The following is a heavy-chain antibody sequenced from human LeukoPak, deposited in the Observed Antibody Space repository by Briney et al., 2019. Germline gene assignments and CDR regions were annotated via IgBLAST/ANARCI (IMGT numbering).Heavy chain of an antibody. V-gene: IGHV3-15*01. D-gene: IGHD1-26*01. Sequence: GGSLRLSCAASGFTFSNAWMSWVRQAPGKGLEWVGRIKSKTDGGTTDYAAPVKGRFTISRDDSKNTLYLQMNSLKTEDTAVYYCTTDTQYSVDAFDIWGQGTMVTVSS. CDR2: IKSKTDGGTT. CDR1: GFTFSNAW. CDR3: TTDTQYSVDAFDI. J-gene: IGHJ3*02.